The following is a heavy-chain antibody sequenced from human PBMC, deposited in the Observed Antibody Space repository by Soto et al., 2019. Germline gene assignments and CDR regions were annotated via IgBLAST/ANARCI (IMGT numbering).Heavy chain of an antibody. D-gene: IGHD5-12*01. V-gene: IGHV6-1*01. CDR3: ARGWLRTGFDP. J-gene: IGHJ5*02. CDR1: GDRVSSKSAA. Sequence: PSQTLSRTCAISGDRVSSKSAAWNCIRQSPSRGLEWLGRTYYQSKWNNDYAESVKSRVTISADASKNQVSLQLNSVTPEDTAVYYCARGWLRTGFDPWGQGTLVTVSS. CDR2: TYYQSKWNN.